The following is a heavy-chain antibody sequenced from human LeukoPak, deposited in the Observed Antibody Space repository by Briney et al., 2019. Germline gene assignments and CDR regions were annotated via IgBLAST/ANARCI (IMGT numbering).Heavy chain of an antibody. V-gene: IGHV3-23*01. CDR1: GFTFSSYA. Sequence: GGSLRLSCAASGFTFSSYAMSWVRQAPGKGLEWVSAISGSGVSTYYTDSVKGRFTISRDNSKNTLYLQMNSLRAEDTAVYYRAKESCSSRCNFDYWGQGTLVTVSS. CDR2: ISGSGVST. J-gene: IGHJ4*02. D-gene: IGHD2-2*01. CDR3: AKESCSSRCNFDY.